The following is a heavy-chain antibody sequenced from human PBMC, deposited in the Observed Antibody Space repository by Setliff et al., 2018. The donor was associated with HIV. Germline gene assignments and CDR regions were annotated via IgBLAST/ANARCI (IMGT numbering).Heavy chain of an antibody. CDR2: IIPIFATT. V-gene: IGHV1-69*06. D-gene: IGHD6-13*01. Sequence: ASVKVSCKASGGTFSTYAISWVRQAPGQGLEWMGGIIPIFATTDYAQKFQGRVTITADKSTTTAYMDLSSLRSEDTAVYYCARDRSGTYYFDYWGQGTLVTVSS. CDR1: GGTFSTYA. CDR3: ARDRSGTYYFDY. J-gene: IGHJ4*02.